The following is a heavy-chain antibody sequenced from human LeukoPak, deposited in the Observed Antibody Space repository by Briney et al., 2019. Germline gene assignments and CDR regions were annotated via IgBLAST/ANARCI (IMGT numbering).Heavy chain of an antibody. J-gene: IGHJ1*01. CDR1: GYTFIDSY. D-gene: IGHD1-1*01. Sequence: ASVKVSCKASGYTFIDSYMHWVRQAPGQGLEWLGWINPNSGGTNYAQRFRGRVTMTRDTSISTVYMDLSRLTSDDTAVYYCARPHGVDGTDVFQCWGQGTLVTVSS. V-gene: IGHV1-2*02. CDR3: ARPHGVDGTDVFQC. CDR2: INPNSGGT.